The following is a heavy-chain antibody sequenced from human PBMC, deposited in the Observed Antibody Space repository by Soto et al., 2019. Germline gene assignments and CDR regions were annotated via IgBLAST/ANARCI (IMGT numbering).Heavy chain of an antibody. J-gene: IGHJ5*02. Sequence: SETLSLTCTVSGGSISSSSYYWGWIRQPPGKGLEWIGSIYYSGSTYYNPSLKSRVTISVDTSKNQFSLKLSSVTAADTAVYYCARHAMGWFDPWGQGTLVTVSS. V-gene: IGHV4-39*01. CDR2: IYYSGST. CDR1: GGSISSSSYY. CDR3: ARHAMGWFDP.